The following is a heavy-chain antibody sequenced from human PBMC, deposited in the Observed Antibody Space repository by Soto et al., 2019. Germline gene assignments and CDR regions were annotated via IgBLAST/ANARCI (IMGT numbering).Heavy chain of an antibody. Sequence: ASVKVSCKASGYTFTSYYMHWVRQAPGQGLEWMGIINPSGGSTSYAQKLQGRVTMTRDTSTSTVYMEQSSLRSEDTAVFYCARPTAIVGGQGLSVFDIWGQGTMVTVSS. D-gene: IGHD1-26*01. CDR1: GYTFTSYY. J-gene: IGHJ3*02. CDR2: INPSGGST. V-gene: IGHV1-46*01. CDR3: ARPTAIVGGQGLSVFDI.